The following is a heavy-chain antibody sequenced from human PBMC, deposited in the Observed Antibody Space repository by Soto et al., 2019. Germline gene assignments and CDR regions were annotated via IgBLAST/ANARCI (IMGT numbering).Heavy chain of an antibody. J-gene: IGHJ5*02. Sequence: SETLSLTCTVSGASISGLYWSWIRKSAGKGLEWIGRIYATGTTDYNPSLKSRVMMSVDTSKKQFSLKLRSVTAADTAVYYCVRDGTKTLRDWFDPWGQGISVTVSS. CDR1: GASISGLY. CDR3: VRDGTKTLRDWFDP. V-gene: IGHV4-4*07. D-gene: IGHD1-1*01. CDR2: IYATGTT.